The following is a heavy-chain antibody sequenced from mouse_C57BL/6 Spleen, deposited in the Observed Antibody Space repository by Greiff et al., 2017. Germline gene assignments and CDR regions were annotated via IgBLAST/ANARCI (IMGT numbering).Heavy chain of an antibody. CDR1: GYPFTSYC. CDR2: IDPYDSAT. J-gene: IGHJ4*01. V-gene: IGHV1-52*01. Sequence: QVQLQQPGAELVRPGSSVKLSCKASGYPFTSYCMHWVKQRPIKGLEWIGNIDPYDSATHYNHTFKDKVTLTVDKSSSTAYMQLSSLTSEDSAVYYCARMVRRAMDYWGQGTSVTVSS. D-gene: IGHD2-1*01. CDR3: ARMVRRAMDY.